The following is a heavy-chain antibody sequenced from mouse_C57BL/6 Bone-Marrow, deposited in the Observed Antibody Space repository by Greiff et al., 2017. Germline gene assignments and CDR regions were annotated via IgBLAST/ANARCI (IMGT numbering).Heavy chain of an antibody. V-gene: IGHV5-16*01. Sequence: EVKLMASEGGLVQPGSSMKLSCTASGFTFSDYYMAWVRQVPENGLEWVANINYDGSSTYYLDSLKSRFIISRDNAKNILYLQMSSLKSEDTATYYCARDLLGFFDYWGQGTTLTVSS. D-gene: IGHD2-1*01. CDR2: INYDGSST. CDR1: GFTFSDYY. J-gene: IGHJ2*01. CDR3: ARDLLGFFDY.